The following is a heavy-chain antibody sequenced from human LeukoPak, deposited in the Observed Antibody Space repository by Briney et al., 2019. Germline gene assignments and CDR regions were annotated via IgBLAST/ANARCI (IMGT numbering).Heavy chain of an antibody. CDR3: TSGGMVSGDY. V-gene: IGHV4-59*01. CDR2: IYYSGST. D-gene: IGHD2-8*01. CDR1: GGSINSYY. Sequence: ETLSLTFTVSGGSINSYYWSWIRQPPGKGLEWIGYIYYSGSTNYNPSLKSRVTISRDTSKNQFSLKLRSVTAADTAVYYCTSGGMVSGDYWGHGTLVTVSS. J-gene: IGHJ4*01.